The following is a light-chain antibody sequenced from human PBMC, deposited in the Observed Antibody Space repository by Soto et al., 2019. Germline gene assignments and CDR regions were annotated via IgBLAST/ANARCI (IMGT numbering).Light chain of an antibody. CDR1: SSNIGDNP. CDR2: IND. Sequence: QSVLTQPPSASGTPGQRITISCSGSSSNIGDNPVNWYQQLPGAAPKLLIYINDQRPSGVPDRFSGSKSGTSASLAISGLQPEDEADYYCAAWDDSLSGVVFGGGTKLTVL. J-gene: IGLJ3*02. V-gene: IGLV1-44*01. CDR3: AAWDDSLSGVV.